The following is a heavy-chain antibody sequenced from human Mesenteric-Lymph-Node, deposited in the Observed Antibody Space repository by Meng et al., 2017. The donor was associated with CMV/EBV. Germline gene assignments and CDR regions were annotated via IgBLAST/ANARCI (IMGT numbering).Heavy chain of an antibody. D-gene: IGHD3-16*01. V-gene: IGHV3-53*01. Sequence: GGSLRLSCAASGFTVSSAYMSWLRQPPGKGLEWVSVIYRGGSTYYADSVKGRFSVSRDNSKNTLFLQMNSLRAEDTATYYCARDSYDTGYYFDFWGRGTLVTVSS. CDR3: ARDSYDTGYYFDF. J-gene: IGHJ4*02. CDR2: IYRGGST. CDR1: GFTVSSAY.